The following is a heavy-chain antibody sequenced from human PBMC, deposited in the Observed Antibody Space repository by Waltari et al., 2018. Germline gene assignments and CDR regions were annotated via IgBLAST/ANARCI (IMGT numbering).Heavy chain of an antibody. J-gene: IGHJ4*02. CDR2: SSGGGYPI. D-gene: IGHD1-26*01. CDR1: GFSFSSYG. V-gene: IGHV3-48*01. CDR3: APMGASRLTWTD. Sequence: EVQLVESGGGLVQPGGSLRLSCAASGFSFSSYGMNWVRKAPGKGLEWVAHSSGGGYPIYYADSVKGRFTISRDNAKNSLFLQMNGLRAEDTAVYYCAPMGASRLTWTDWGQGTLVTVSS.